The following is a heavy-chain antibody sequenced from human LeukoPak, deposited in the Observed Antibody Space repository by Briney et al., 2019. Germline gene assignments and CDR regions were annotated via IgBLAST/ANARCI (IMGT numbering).Heavy chain of an antibody. Sequence: GGSLRLSCAASGFTFSSYGMHWVRQAPGKGLEWVAVIWYDGSNKYYADSVKGRFTISRDNSKNTLYLQMNSLRAEDTAVYYCAKGDRLAVRAPMDVWGQGTMVTVSS. J-gene: IGHJ6*02. D-gene: IGHD3-10*01. V-gene: IGHV3-33*06. CDR3: AKGDRLAVRAPMDV. CDR2: IWYDGSNK. CDR1: GFTFSSYG.